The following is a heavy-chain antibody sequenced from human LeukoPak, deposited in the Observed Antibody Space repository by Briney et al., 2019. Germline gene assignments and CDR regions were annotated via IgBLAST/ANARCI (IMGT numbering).Heavy chain of an antibody. CDR3: ARDHDYGDYSYY. CDR2: ISSSSSYI. D-gene: IGHD4-17*01. V-gene: IGHV3-21*01. Sequence: GGSLKLSCAASGFTFSSYSMNWVRQAPGKGLEWVSSISSSSSYIYYADSVKGRFTISRDNAKNSLYLQMNSLRAEDTAVYYCARDHDYGDYSYYWGQGTLVTVSS. CDR1: GFTFSSYS. J-gene: IGHJ4*02.